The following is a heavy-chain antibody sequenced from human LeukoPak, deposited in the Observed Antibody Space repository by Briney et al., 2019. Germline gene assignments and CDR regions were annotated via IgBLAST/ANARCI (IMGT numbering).Heavy chain of an antibody. Sequence: PGRSLRLSCAASGFTFDDYSMHWVRQAPGKGLEWVSLITWDGGSTYSADSVKGRFIISRDNSKNSLYLQMISLRIEDTALYYCAKGTTPFGGLIADYWGQGTLVTVSS. D-gene: IGHD3-16*02. CDR1: GFTFDDYS. CDR3: AKGTTPFGGLIADY. J-gene: IGHJ4*02. CDR2: ITWDGGST. V-gene: IGHV3-43*01.